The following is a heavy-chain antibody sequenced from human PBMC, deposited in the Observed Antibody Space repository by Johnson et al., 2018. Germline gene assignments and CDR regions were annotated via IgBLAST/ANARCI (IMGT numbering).Heavy chain of an antibody. CDR2: ISAGSSTI. J-gene: IGHJ6*03. CDR1: EFTFSIYN. V-gene: IGHV3-48*01. CDR3: ARMNMDV. Sequence: VQLVESGGGLVQPGGSLRLSCAASEFTFSIYNMNWVRQAPGKGLEWVSYISAGSSTIYYADSVKGRCTISRDNAKNSLYLQMNSLRADDTAMYYSARMNMDVWGKGTTVTVSS.